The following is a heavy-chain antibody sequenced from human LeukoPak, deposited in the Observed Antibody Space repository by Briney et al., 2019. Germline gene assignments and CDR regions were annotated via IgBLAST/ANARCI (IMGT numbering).Heavy chain of an antibody. D-gene: IGHD6-6*01. V-gene: IGHV1-18*01. CDR1: GYTFTSYG. CDR3: ARGSAMAQKQLVRHFDS. CDR2: ISAYNGNT. Sequence: ASVKVSCKASGYTFTSYGISWVRQAPGQGLEWMGWISAYNGNTKYAQKLQDRVTMTTDTSTTTAYMEVRSLTSDDAAVYYCARGSAMAQKQLVRHFDSWGQGTLVIVSS. J-gene: IGHJ4*02.